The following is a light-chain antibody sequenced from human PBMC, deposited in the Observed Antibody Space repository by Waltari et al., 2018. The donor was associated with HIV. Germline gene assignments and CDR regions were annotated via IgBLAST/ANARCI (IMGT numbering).Light chain of an antibody. J-gene: IGLJ3*02. CDR2: SAD. V-gene: IGLV7-43*01. CDR3: LLYYGGRQPTWV. CDR1: TGAVTSSSY. Sequence: VVTQEPSLTVSPGGTVTLTCTSSTGAVTSSSYASWSLQRPGQAPRPLSYSADQRPSWTPDRFSGALLGAKAALTLFGAQPEDEADYFCLLYYGGRQPTWVFGGGTKLTV.